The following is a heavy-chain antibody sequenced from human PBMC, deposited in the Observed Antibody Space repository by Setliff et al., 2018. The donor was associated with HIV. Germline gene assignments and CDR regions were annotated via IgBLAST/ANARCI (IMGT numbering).Heavy chain of an antibody. Sequence: SETLSLTCTVSGGSVSSGSYYWSWIRQPTGKGLEWIGYIYYSGSTKHNPSLKSRVTISLDTSKNQFSLKLTSVTAADTAVYYCAKLTPFDYWGQGTLVTVSS. CDR3: AKLTPFDY. V-gene: IGHV4-61*01. CDR2: IYYSGST. D-gene: IGHD7-27*01. J-gene: IGHJ4*02. CDR1: GGSVSSGSYY.